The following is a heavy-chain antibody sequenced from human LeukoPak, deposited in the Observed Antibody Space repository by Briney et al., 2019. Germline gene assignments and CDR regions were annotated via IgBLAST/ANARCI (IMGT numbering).Heavy chain of an antibody. J-gene: IGHJ3*02. V-gene: IGHV3-48*03. D-gene: IGHD3-10*01. Sequence: PGGSLRLSCAASGFTFSSYEMNWVRQAPGKGLDWVSYISTSGSTIYYADSVKGRFTISRDNAKNSLYLQMNSLRAEDTAVYYCARGLGSGRHAFDIWGQGTMVTVSS. CDR3: ARGLGSGRHAFDI. CDR2: ISTSGSTI. CDR1: GFTFSSYE.